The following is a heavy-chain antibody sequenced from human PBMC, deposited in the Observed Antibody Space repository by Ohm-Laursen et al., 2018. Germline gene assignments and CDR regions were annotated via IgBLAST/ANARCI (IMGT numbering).Heavy chain of an antibody. V-gene: IGHV3-23*01. CDR2: ISGSGGRT. D-gene: IGHD1-1*01. CDR3: AGRVLDY. CDR1: GFTFSSYA. Sequence: SLRLSCAASGFTFSSYAMSWVRQAPGKGLEWVSGISGSGGRTYYADSVKGRFTISRDNSKSTLYLQMNSLRAEDTAMYYCAGRVLDYWGQGTLVTVSS. J-gene: IGHJ4*02.